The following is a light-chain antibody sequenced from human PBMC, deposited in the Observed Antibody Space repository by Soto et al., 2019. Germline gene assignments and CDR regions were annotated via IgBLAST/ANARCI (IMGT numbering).Light chain of an antibody. Sequence: VLTQSPATLSLSPVASATLSFRASQIVSSYLAWYQQKPGQAPRLLIYDASNRATGIPARFSGTGSGTDFTLTINNLEPEDFAVYYCQVRTNWSIAFGRGTRLEIK. V-gene: IGKV3-11*01. CDR1: QIVSSY. J-gene: IGKJ5*01. CDR2: DAS. CDR3: QVRTNWSIA.